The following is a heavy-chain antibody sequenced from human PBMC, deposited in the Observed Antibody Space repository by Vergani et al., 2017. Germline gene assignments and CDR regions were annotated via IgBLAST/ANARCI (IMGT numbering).Heavy chain of an antibody. CDR2: IYYSGST. V-gene: IGHV4-39*01. CDR3: ARHSTVEWLVKLGWIDP. D-gene: IGHD6-19*01. J-gene: IGHJ5*02. Sequence: QLQLQESCPGLVKPSATLSLTCSVSGASIRSSNYYWGWIRQPPGKGLEWIASIYYSGSTYYNPSLKSRVTISVDTSKNRFSLKLSSVTAADTAVYFCARHSTVEWLVKLGWIDPWGQGILVTVSS. CDR1: GASIRSSNYY.